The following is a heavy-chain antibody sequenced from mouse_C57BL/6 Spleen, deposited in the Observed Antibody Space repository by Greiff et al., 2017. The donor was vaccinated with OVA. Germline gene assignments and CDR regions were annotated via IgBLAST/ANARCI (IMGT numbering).Heavy chain of an antibody. CDR3: ARDARIYYGNPYFDY. CDR1: GFTFSSYA. CDR2: ISDGGSYT. D-gene: IGHD2-1*01. V-gene: IGHV5-4*01. Sequence: EVQLVESGGGLVKPGGSLKLSCAASGFTFSSYAMSWVHQTPEKRLEWVATISDGGSYTYYPDNVKGRFTISRDNAKNNLYLQMSHLKSEDTAMYYCARDARIYYGNPYFDYWGQGATLTVSS. J-gene: IGHJ2*01.